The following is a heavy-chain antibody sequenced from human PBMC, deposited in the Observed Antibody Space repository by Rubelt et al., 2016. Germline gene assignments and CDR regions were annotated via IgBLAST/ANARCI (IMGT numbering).Heavy chain of an antibody. CDR1: GYFFSNYW. Sequence: GSGYFFSNYWVAWVRQMPGKGLESVGIIRPSDSDTRYSPSFQGQVTISADKSISTAYLQWSGLKASDTAMYYCARKPPYSSSWYSFDYWGQGTLVTVSS. V-gene: IGHV5-51*01. D-gene: IGHD6-13*01. J-gene: IGHJ4*02. CDR3: ARKPPYSSSWYSFDY. CDR2: IRPSDSDT.